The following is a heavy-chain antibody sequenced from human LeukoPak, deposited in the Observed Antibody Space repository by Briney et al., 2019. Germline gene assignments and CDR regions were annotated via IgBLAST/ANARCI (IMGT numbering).Heavy chain of an antibody. CDR1: GDSISSGGYY. CDR2: IYYSGDT. D-gene: IGHD3-3*01. Sequence: SETLSLTCTVSGDSISSGGYYWNWIRQHPGKGLEWIGHIYYSGDTYYNPSLQSRVTISLDTTKNQFSLKLNSVTAADTAVYYCASNDGRTRFLEFYWGQGTLVTVSS. J-gene: IGHJ4*02. V-gene: IGHV4-31*03. CDR3: ASNDGRTRFLEFY.